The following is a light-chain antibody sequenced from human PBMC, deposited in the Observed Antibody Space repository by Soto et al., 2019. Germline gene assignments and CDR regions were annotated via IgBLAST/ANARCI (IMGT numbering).Light chain of an antibody. CDR2: SDD. Sequence: QSVLTQSPSASGIPGQRVTISCSGSSSNIGSNAVSWYQHFPGTAPKVLIYSDDQRPSGVPDRFSGSKSGTSASLAITGLQAEDEADYYCQAYDYSLTASVFGGGTKLTVL. CDR1: SSNIGSNA. J-gene: IGLJ3*02. V-gene: IGLV1-44*01. CDR3: QAYDYSLTASV.